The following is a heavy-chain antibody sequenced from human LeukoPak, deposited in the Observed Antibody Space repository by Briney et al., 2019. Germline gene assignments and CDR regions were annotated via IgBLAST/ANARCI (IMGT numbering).Heavy chain of an antibody. J-gene: IGHJ4*02. D-gene: IGHD3-22*01. CDR2: ISGSGGST. V-gene: IGHV3-23*01. CDR3: AKAFYYYDSSGFVYFDY. Sequence: GGSLRLSCAASGFTFSSYAMSWVRQAPGKGLEWVSAISGSGGSTYYADSVKGRFTISRDNSKNTLHLQMNSLRAEDTAVYYCAKAFYYYDSSGFVYFDYWGQGTLVTVSS. CDR1: GFTFSSYA.